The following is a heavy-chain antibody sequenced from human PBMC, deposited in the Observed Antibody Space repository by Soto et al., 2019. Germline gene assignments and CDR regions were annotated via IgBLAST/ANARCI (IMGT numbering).Heavy chain of an antibody. CDR3: AKITEGATTWSYYFDY. Sequence: GSLRLSCAASGFTFSSYAMSWVRQAPGKGLEWISAISGSGGSTYYADSVKGRFTISRDNSKNTLYLQMNSLRAEDTAVYYCAKITEGATTWSYYFDYWGQGTLVTVSS. D-gene: IGHD1-26*01. V-gene: IGHV3-23*01. CDR2: ISGSGGST. J-gene: IGHJ4*02. CDR1: GFTFSSYA.